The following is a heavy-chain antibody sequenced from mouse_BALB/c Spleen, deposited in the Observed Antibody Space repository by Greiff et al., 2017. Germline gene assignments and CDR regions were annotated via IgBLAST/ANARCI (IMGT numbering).Heavy chain of an antibody. Sequence: EVKLLESGGGLVKPGGSLKLSCAASGFTFSSFGMHWVRQAPEKGLEWVAYISSGSSTIYYADTVKGRFTISRDNPKNTLFLQMTSLRSEDTAMYYCARRYFDVWGAGTTVTVSS. J-gene: IGHJ1*01. V-gene: IGHV5-17*02. CDR1: GFTFSSFG. CDR3: ARRYFDV. CDR2: ISSGSSTI.